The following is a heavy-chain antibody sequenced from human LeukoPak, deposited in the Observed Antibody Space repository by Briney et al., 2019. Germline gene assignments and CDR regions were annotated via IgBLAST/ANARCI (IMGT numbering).Heavy chain of an antibody. D-gene: IGHD6-19*01. CDR2: ISGSGTA. CDR1: GVTYSNYA. J-gene: IGHJ4*02. Sequence: GGSLRLSCAVSGVTYSNYAMPWVRQAPGKGLEWVSNISGSGTAYYADSVKGRFTISRNNSNNTLYLRMNSLRSDDTAIYYCAKSLRAIAVAGTTLDSWGQGTLVTVSS. V-gene: IGHV3-23*01. CDR3: AKSLRAIAVAGTTLDS.